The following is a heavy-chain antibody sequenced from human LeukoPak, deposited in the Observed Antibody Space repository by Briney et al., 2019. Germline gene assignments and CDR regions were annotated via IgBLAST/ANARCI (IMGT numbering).Heavy chain of an antibody. CDR2: IRFDGISE. J-gene: IGHJ4*02. CDR1: GFSFNNFN. D-gene: IGHD6-19*01. CDR3: AKVVPSGGWYSGNYFDY. V-gene: IGHV3-30*02. Sequence: GGSLRLSCAASGFSFNNFNMHWVRQAPGKGLEWVAFIRFDGISEYYTDSVKGRFTVSRDNSKNTLYLQMNSLRGDDTAVYYCAKVVPSGGWYSGNYFDYWGQGTLVTVSS.